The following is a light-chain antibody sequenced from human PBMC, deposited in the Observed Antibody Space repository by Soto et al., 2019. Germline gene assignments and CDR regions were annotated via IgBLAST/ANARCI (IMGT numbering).Light chain of an antibody. J-gene: IGLJ1*01. CDR1: ASNIGNNS. Sequence: QSVLMQPPSVSAAPGQRVTISCSGSASNIGNNSVSWYQQLPGAAPKLLIYDDNNRPSGIPDRFSGSKSGTSATLGITGLQTGDEADYYCGTWDTSLPDCVFGPGTKVTVL. CDR2: DDN. V-gene: IGLV1-51*01. CDR3: GTWDTSLPDCV.